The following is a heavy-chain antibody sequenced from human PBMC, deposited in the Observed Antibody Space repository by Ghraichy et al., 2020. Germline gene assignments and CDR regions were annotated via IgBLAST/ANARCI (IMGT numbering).Heavy chain of an antibody. CDR2: IYTSGST. CDR3: AGTIPSRYGMDV. J-gene: IGHJ6*02. D-gene: IGHD3-3*01. CDR1: GGSISSYY. Sequence: SETLSLTCTVSGGSISSYYWSWIRQPPGKGLEWIGYIYTSGSTNYNPSLKSRVTISVDTSKNQFSLKLSSVTAADTAVYYCAGTIPSRYGMDVWGQGTTVTVSS. V-gene: IGHV4-4*09.